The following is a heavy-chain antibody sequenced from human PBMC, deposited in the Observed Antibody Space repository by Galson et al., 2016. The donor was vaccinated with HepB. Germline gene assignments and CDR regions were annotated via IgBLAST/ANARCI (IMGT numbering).Heavy chain of an antibody. CDR1: GFTVSSDY. Sequence: FLRLSCAASGFTVSSDYMSWVRQAPGKGLEWVSVIYSGGGTYYADSVKGRFTISRDNSKNTLYLQMNSLGAEDTAVYYCARDLPLLGWGQGTLVTVSS. V-gene: IGHV3-53*01. D-gene: IGHD2-15*01. CDR3: ARDLPLLG. J-gene: IGHJ4*02. CDR2: IYSGGGT.